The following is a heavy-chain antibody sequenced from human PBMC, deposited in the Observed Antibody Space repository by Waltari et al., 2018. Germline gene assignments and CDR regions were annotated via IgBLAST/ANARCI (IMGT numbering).Heavy chain of an antibody. CDR3: ARLAAYYFDY. Sequence: EVQLVESGGGLVQPGGSLRLSCAASGFTFSRFWMTWVRQVPGKGLKWVAKVKQDGSEKYYVDSVKGRLTITRDNAKNSLYLQMNSLRADDTAVYYCARLAAYYFDYWGQGSLVTVSS. V-gene: IGHV3-7*01. CDR1: GFTFSRFW. D-gene: IGHD2-15*01. J-gene: IGHJ4*02. CDR2: VKQDGSEK.